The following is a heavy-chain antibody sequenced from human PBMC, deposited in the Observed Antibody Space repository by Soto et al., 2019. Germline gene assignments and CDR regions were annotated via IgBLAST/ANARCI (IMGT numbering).Heavy chain of an antibody. CDR3: ARERTTISMDV. J-gene: IGHJ6*02. CDR2: INPSGGST. CDR1: GYIFTNDS. D-gene: IGHD3-9*01. Sequence: ASVKVSCKASGYIFTNDSMHWVRQAPGQGLEWMGIINPSGGSTAYAQKFQGSVTMTRNTSISTAYMELSSLRSEDTAVYYCARERTTISMDVWGQGTTVTVSS. V-gene: IGHV1-46*01.